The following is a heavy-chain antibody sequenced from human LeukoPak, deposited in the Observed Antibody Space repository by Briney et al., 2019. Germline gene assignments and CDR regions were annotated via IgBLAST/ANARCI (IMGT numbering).Heavy chain of an antibody. V-gene: IGHV4-30-2*01. CDR3: ASRGRLVREFH. CDR1: GGSISSGGYY. CDR2: INHSGST. J-gene: IGHJ4*02. D-gene: IGHD3-9*01. Sequence: PSQTLSLTCTVSGGSISSGGYYWSWIRQPPGKGLEWIGEINHSGSTNYNPSLKSRVTISVDTSKNQFSLKLSSVTAADTAVYYCASRGRLVREFHWGQGTLVTVSS.